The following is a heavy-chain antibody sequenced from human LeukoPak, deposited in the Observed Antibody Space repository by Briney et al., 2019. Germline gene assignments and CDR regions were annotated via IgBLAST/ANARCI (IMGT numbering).Heavy chain of an antibody. J-gene: IGHJ4*02. D-gene: IGHD3-9*01. CDR1: GYRFTGYY. Sequence: ASVKVSCKASGYRFTGYYIHWVRQAPGQGLEWMGWINPHSGGTKFAQKFQGRVTMTRDTPISTAYMEVSRLRSDDAAVYYCAREYYDILTGSLDYWGQGTLVTVSS. V-gene: IGHV1-2*02. CDR2: INPHSGGT. CDR3: AREYYDILTGSLDY.